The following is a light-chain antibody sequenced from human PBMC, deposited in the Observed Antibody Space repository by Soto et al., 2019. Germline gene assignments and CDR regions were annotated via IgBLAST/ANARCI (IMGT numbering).Light chain of an antibody. CDR1: SSNVGNYNL. CDR2: EVI. CDR3: CSYAGSSTVV. Sequence: QSALTQPASVSGSPGQSITISCTGTSSNVGNYNLVSWYQQHPGKAPKLMIYEVIKRPSGVSNRFSGSKSGNTASLTISGLQAEDEGDYYCCSYAGSSTVVFGGGTKLTVL. V-gene: IGLV2-23*02. J-gene: IGLJ3*02.